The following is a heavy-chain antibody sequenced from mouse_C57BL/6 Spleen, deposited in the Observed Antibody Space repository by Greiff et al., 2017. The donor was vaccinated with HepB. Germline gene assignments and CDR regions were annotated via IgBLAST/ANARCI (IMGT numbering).Heavy chain of an antibody. CDR3: ARPQLGRYFDV. V-gene: IGHV1-22*01. CDR1: GYTFPDYN. D-gene: IGHD4-1*02. CDR2: INPNNGGT. Sequence: EVQLQQSGAELARPGASVKLSCKASGYTFPDYNMHWVKQSHGKSLEWIGYINPNNGGTSYNQKFKGKATLTVNKSSSTAYMELRSLTSEDSAVYYCARPQLGRYFDVWGTGTTVTVSS. J-gene: IGHJ1*03.